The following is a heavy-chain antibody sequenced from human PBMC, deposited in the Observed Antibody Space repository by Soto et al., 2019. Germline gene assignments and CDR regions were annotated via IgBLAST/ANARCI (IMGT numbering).Heavy chain of an antibody. CDR2: ISYDGSDK. CDR1: GFTFNTYG. CDR3: AKSPNFYCSSPNCYKFYFDF. V-gene: IGHV3-30*18. Sequence: SGGSLRLSCAASGFTFNTYGMHWVRQAPGKGLEWVAVISYDGSDKYYADSVKGRFIISRDNSKNTLYLQMNSLRAEDTAIYYCAKSPNFYCSSPNCYKFYFDFWGQGXLVTVSS. J-gene: IGHJ4*02. D-gene: IGHD2-2*02.